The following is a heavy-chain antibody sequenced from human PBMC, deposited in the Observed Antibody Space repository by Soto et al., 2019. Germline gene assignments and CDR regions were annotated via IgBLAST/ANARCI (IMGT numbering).Heavy chain of an antibody. CDR1: GLTFSRHA. CDR2: ISGSGGSP. Sequence: GGSLRLSCAASGLTFSRHAMSWVRQAPEKGLEWVSTISGSGGSPYYADSVKGRFTISRDNSKNTLYLQMNSLRAEDTAVYYCAKDLRPQALSGLDTFDIWGQGTMVTVSS. D-gene: IGHD3-9*01. CDR3: AKDLRPQALSGLDTFDI. J-gene: IGHJ3*02. V-gene: IGHV3-23*01.